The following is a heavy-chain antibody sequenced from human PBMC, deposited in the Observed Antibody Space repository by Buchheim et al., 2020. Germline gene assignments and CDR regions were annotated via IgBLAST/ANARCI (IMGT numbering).Heavy chain of an antibody. CDR2: ISYDGSNK. V-gene: IGHV3-30-3*01. D-gene: IGHD3-22*01. Sequence: QVQLVESGGGVVQPGRSLRLSCAASGFTFSSYAMHWVRQAPGKGLEWVAVISYDGSNKYYADSVKGRFTISRDNSKNTLYLQMNSLRAEDTAVYYCARDIDLYDSSGYELYDYWGQGTL. CDR1: GFTFSSYA. CDR3: ARDIDLYDSSGYELYDY. J-gene: IGHJ4*02.